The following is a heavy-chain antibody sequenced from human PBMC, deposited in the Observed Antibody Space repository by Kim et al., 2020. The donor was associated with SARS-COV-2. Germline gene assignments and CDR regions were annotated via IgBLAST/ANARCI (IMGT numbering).Heavy chain of an antibody. CDR3: ERRATGTTYWFDP. CDR2: IYPGYSDT. Sequence: GESLKISCKGSGYSFTSYWIGWVRQMPGKGLEWMGIIYPGYSDTRYSPSFQGQVTISADKSISTAYLQWSSLKASDTAMYYGERRATGTTYWFDPWGQGTLVTVSS. CDR1: GYSFTSYW. V-gene: IGHV5-51*01. J-gene: IGHJ5*02. D-gene: IGHD1-1*01.